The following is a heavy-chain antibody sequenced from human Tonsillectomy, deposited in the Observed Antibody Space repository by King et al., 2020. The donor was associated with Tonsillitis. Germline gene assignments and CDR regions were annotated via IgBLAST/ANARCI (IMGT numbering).Heavy chain of an antibody. V-gene: IGHV3-30*18. J-gene: IGHJ4*01. D-gene: IGHD2-8*01. CDR2: ISYDGSNK. CDR1: GFTFSSYG. Sequence: VQLVESGGGVVQPGRSLRLSCAASGFTFSSYGMHWVRQAPGKGLEWVAVISYDGSNKYYADSVKGRFTISRDNSKNTLYLQMNSLRAEDTAVYYCAKDARGLLVYYFDYWGQGTLGTVSS. CDR3: AKDARGLLVYYFDY.